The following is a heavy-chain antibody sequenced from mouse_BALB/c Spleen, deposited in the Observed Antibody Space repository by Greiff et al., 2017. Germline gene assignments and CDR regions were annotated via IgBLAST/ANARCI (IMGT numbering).Heavy chain of an antibody. J-gene: IGHJ2*01. Sequence: DVQLQESGAELVRSGASVKLSCTASGFNIKDYYMHWVKQRPEQGLEWIGWIDPENGDTEYAPKFQGKATMTADTSSNTAYLQLSSLTSEDTAVYYCNRGSFDYWGQGTTLTVSS. CDR2: IDPENGDT. V-gene: IGHV14-4*02. CDR3: NRGSFDY. CDR1: GFNIKDYY.